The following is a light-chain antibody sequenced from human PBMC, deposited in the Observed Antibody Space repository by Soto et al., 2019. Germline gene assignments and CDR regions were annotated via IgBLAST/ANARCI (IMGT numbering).Light chain of an antibody. CDR2: DAS. CDR1: QSVSSY. CDR3: QQRSNWPPRIT. J-gene: IGKJ5*01. V-gene: IGKV3-11*01. Sequence: EIVSTQSPATLSLSPGERATLSCRASQSVSSYLAWYQQKPGQAPRLLIYDASNRATGIPARFSGSGSGTDFTLTISSLEPEDFVVYYCQQRSNWPPRITFGQGTRLEIK.